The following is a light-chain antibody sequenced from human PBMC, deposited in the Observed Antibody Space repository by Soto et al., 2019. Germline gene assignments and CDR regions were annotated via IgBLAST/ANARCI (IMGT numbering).Light chain of an antibody. CDR1: QSVLYSSGKKNC. Sequence: DNVLTQSPDSLAVSLGDCATINCKSSQSVLYSSGKKNCLAWDRQKPGQPHRLLIYWASTRDSGVPDRFIVTGSGTDFTLTISSLQAEDVAISYCQQYFYPLAVSFGGGTKVEIK. CDR2: WAS. V-gene: IGKV4-1*01. CDR3: QQYFYPLAVS. J-gene: IGKJ4*01.